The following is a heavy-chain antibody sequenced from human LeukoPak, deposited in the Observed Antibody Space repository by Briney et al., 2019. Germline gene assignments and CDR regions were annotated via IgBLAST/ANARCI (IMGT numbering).Heavy chain of an antibody. D-gene: IGHD3-10*01. Sequence: ASAKVSCKASGYTFTGYYMHWVRQAPGQGLEWMGWINPNSGGTNYAQKFQGRVTMTRDTSISTAYMELSRLRSDDTAVYYCARDGTYYGSGSYPLYYYYYYMDVWGKGTTVTISS. CDR2: INPNSGGT. J-gene: IGHJ6*03. V-gene: IGHV1-2*02. CDR3: ARDGTYYGSGSYPLYYYYYYMDV. CDR1: GYTFTGYY.